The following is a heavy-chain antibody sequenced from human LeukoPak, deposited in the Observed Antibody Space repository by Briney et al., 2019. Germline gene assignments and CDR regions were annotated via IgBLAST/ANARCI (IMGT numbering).Heavy chain of an antibody. CDR1: GYGFTSYW. J-gene: IGHJ4*02. CDR2: IYPGDSDT. CDR3: ARLGYSGYDSLDY. V-gene: IGHV5-51*01. Sequence: GESLQISCKGSGYGFTSYWIGWVRQMPGKGMGWRGIIYPGDSDTRYSPSFQGQVTISADKSISTAYLQWSSLKASDTAMYYCARLGYSGYDSLDYWGQGTLVTVSS. D-gene: IGHD5-12*01.